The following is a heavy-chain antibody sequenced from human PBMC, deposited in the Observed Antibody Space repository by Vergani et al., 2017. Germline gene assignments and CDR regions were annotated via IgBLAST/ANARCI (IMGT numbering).Heavy chain of an antibody. D-gene: IGHD6-13*01. V-gene: IGHV3-33*01. CDR1: GFTFNQYG. CDR3: ARXGIAAVGTTLLFDY. J-gene: IGHJ4*02. CDR2: TWYDGSNK. Sequence: QVQLVESGGGVVQPGRSLILSCAASGFTFNQYGMHWVRQAPGKGLEWVAVTWYDGSNKYYADSVKGRFTISRDNSKNTLYVQMNSLRAEDTAVYYCARXGIAAVGTTLLFDYWGQGTLVTVSS.